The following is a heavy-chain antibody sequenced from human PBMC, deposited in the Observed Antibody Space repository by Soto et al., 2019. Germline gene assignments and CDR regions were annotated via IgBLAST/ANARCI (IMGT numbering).Heavy chain of an antibody. CDR2: INRHGDST. CDR1: GFGFDEYG. D-gene: IGHD4-17*01. V-gene: IGHV3-20*04. Sequence: EVYLVDAGGGVVRPGGSLRLSCAASGFGFDEYGMSWVRQGPGKGLEWVSTINRHGDSTAYADSVKGRFTISRDNAKNSLYLQMNGLRAEDTAFYYCARDHRWGYQYGDYGDSWGQGTLVTVSS. CDR3: ARDHRWGYQYGDYGDS. J-gene: IGHJ4*02.